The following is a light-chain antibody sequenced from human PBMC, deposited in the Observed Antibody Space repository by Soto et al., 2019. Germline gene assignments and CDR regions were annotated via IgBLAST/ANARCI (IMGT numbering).Light chain of an antibody. V-gene: IGKV3-15*01. J-gene: IGKJ4*01. CDR1: QSVSSD. CDR3: QQYQHWHA. Sequence: ELVMTQSPATLSVSPGERATLSCRASQSVSSDLAWYQQQPGQAPRLLMYGASARAAGNPARFSGSWSGTEFTLTINSLQSEDSAVYYCQQYQHWHAFGGGTKVEIK. CDR2: GAS.